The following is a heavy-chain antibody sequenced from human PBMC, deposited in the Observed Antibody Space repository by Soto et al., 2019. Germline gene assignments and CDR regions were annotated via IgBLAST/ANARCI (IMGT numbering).Heavy chain of an antibody. Sequence: EVQLLESGGGLVQPGESLRLSCVASGFTFNTNAMGWVRQAPGKGLEWVSILYTGGSTYYSDSVKGRSTISRDTSKNTVFLQLNSLRAEDTAIYYCARATRYFGSFDSWGQGTLVSVAS. J-gene: IGHJ4*02. CDR2: LYTGGST. D-gene: IGHD2-2*01. V-gene: IGHV3-23*03. CDR3: ARATRYFGSFDS. CDR1: GFTFNTNA.